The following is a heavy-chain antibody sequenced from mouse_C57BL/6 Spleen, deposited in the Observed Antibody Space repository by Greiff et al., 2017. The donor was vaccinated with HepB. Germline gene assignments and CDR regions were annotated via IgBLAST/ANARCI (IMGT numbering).Heavy chain of an antibody. D-gene: IGHD2-12*01. CDR2: ISDGGSYT. J-gene: IGHJ3*01. CDR1: GFTFSSYA. Sequence: EVQRVESGGGLVKPGGSLKLSCAASGFTFSSYAMSWVRQTPEKRLEWVATISDGGSYTYYPDNVKGRFTISRDNAKNNLYLQMSHLKSEDTAMYYCASDYDGGAWFAYWGQGTLVTVSA. CDR3: ASDYDGGAWFAY. V-gene: IGHV5-4*01.